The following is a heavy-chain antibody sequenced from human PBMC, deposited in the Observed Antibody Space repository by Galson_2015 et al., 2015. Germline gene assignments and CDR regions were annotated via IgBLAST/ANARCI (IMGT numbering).Heavy chain of an antibody. J-gene: IGHJ3*02. CDR1: GFTFSSYA. D-gene: IGHD6-19*01. Sequence: SLRLSCAASGFTFSSYAMHWVRQAPGKGLEWVAVISYDGSNKYYADSVKGRFTISRDNSKNTLYLQMNSLRAEDTAVYYCASLEWTGYSSGRDAFDIWGQGTMVTVSS. CDR3: ASLEWTGYSSGRDAFDI. CDR2: ISYDGSNK. V-gene: IGHV3-30-3*01.